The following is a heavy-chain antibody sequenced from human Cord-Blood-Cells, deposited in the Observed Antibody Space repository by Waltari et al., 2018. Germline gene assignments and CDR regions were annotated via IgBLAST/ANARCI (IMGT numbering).Heavy chain of an antibody. V-gene: IGHV4-34*01. CDR3: ARGPSGFWSGYYGSWWFDP. Sequence: QVQLQQWGAGLLKPSETLSLTCAVFGGSFSGYYSTWIRQPPGKGLEWIGEINHSGSTNYNPSLKSRVTISVDTSKNQFSLKLSSVTAADTAVYYCARGPSGFWSGYYGSWWFDPWGQGTLVTVSS. CDR1: GGSFSGYY. D-gene: IGHD3-3*01. CDR2: INHSGST. J-gene: IGHJ5*02.